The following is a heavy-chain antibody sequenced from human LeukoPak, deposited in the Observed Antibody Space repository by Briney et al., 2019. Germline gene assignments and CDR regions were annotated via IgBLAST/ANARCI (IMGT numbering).Heavy chain of an antibody. V-gene: IGHV4-34*01. CDR2: INHSGST. D-gene: IGHD3-22*01. Sequence: SETLSLTCAVYGGSFSGYYWSWLRQPPGKGLEWIGEINHSGSTNYNPSLKSRVTISVDTSKNQFSLKLSSVTAADTAVYYCARGRLYYYDSSGYPPDYWGQGTLVTVSS. J-gene: IGHJ4*02. CDR3: ARGRLYYYDSSGYPPDY. CDR1: GGSFSGYY.